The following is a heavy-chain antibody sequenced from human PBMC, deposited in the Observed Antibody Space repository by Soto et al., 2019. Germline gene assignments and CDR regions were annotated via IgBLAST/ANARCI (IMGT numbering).Heavy chain of an antibody. J-gene: IGHJ4*02. CDR1: GFTFSSYG. D-gene: IGHD3-16*02. V-gene: IGHV3-30*18. CDR3: AKAYIWGSYQDY. CDR2: ISYDGSNK. Sequence: GGSLRLSCAASGFTFSSYGMHWVRQAPGKGLEWVAVISYDGSNKYYADSVKGRFTISRDNSKNTLYLQMNSLRAEDTAVYYCAKAYIWGSYQDYWGQGTLVTVSS.